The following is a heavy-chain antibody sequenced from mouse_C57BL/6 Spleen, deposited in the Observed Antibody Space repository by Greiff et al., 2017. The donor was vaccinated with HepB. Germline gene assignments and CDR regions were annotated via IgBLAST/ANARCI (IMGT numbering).Heavy chain of an antibody. V-gene: IGHV1-80*01. CDR3: AREGYSNSWYAY. J-gene: IGHJ3*01. CDR1: GFAFSSYW. Sequence: QVQLQQSGAVLVKPGASVKISCKASGFAFSSYWMNWVKQRPGKGLEWIGQIYPGDGDTNYNGKFKGKATLTADKTSSTAYMQLSRLTSEDSAVYFCAREGYSNSWYAYWGQGTLVTVSA. D-gene: IGHD2-5*01. CDR2: IYPGDGDT.